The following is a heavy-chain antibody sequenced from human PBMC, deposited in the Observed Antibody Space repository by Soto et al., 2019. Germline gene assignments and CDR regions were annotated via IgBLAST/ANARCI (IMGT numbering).Heavy chain of an antibody. CDR3: ARGLDTAMVTPYVMDV. CDR1: GGTFSSYA. D-gene: IGHD5-18*01. J-gene: IGHJ6*02. V-gene: IGHV1-69*01. Sequence: QVQLVQSGAEVKKPGSSVKVSCKASGGTFSSYAISWVRQAPGQGLEWMGGIIPIFGTANYAQKFQGRVTITADETTSTAYMELSSLRSEDTAVYYGARGLDTAMVTPYVMDVWGQGTTVSVSS. CDR2: IIPIFGTA.